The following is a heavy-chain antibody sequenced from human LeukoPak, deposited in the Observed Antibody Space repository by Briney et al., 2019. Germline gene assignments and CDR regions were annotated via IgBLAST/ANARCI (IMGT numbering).Heavy chain of an antibody. CDR3: ARGTLGAWGW. Sequence: GGSLRLSCAVSGFXFSSYDINWVRQAPGKGLEWVSSISSSSNYIHYADSVKGRFTISRDNAKNSLYLQMNSLRAEDTAVYFCARGTLGAWGWWGQGTLVTVSA. CDR2: ISSSSNYI. V-gene: IGHV3-21*01. D-gene: IGHD6-19*01. CDR1: GFXFSSYD. J-gene: IGHJ4*02.